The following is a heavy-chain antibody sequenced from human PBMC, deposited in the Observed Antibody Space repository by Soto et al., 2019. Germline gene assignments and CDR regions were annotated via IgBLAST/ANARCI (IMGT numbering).Heavy chain of an antibody. CDR2: ISGSGGST. D-gene: IGHD4-17*01. J-gene: IGHJ3*02. CDR1: GFTFSSYA. V-gene: IGHV3-23*01. Sequence: GGSLRLSCAASGFTFSSYAMSWVRQAPGKGLEWVSAISGSGGSTYYADSVKGRFTISRDNSKNTLYLQMNSLRAEDTAVYYCANGGWPDGIDDPRGNDYGDDHPKGNAFDIWGQGTMVTVSS. CDR3: ANGGWPDGIDDPRGNDYGDDHPKGNAFDI.